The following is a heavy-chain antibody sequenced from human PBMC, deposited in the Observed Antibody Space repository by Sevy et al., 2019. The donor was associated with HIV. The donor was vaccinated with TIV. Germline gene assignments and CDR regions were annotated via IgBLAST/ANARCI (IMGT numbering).Heavy chain of an antibody. CDR3: ARTRHGVRRVPGDADY. CDR1: GYTFTSYG. V-gene: IGHV1-18*01. CDR2: ISAYNGNT. Sequence: ASVKVSCKASGYTFTSYGISSVRQAPGQGLEWMGWISAYNGNTNYAQKLQGRVTMTTDTSTSTAYMEVRSLRSDDTAVYYCARTRHGVRRVPGDADYWGQGTLVTVSS. J-gene: IGHJ4*02. D-gene: IGHD3-16*01.